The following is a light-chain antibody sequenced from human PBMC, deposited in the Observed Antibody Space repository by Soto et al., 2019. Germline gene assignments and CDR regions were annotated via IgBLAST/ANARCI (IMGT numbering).Light chain of an antibody. Sequence: DIQMSQSPSSLSASVGDRVTITCRASQNIGNFLNWYQQRPGRAPKLLMYSASTLQGAVPSRFSGSGSGTEFTLTISSLQPGDFATYYCQQGYSVPLTFGGGTKVE. CDR1: QNIGNF. V-gene: IGKV1-39*01. CDR3: QQGYSVPLT. J-gene: IGKJ4*01. CDR2: SAS.